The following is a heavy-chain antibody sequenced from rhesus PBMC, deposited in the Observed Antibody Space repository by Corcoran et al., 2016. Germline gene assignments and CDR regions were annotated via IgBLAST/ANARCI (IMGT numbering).Heavy chain of an antibody. CDR3: ARDPAVYGSYYFDY. Sequence: QVQLQESGPGLVKPSETLSLTCAFSGYSISSGSGWSWTRQPPGKGLEWIGYMSYSGSSYYTPSFKSRVTISIDTSKNQFSLKLSSVTAADTAVYYCARDPAVYGSYYFDYWGQGVLVTVSS. CDR2: MSYSGSS. J-gene: IGHJ4*01. V-gene: IGHV4-127*01. CDR1: GYSISSGSG. D-gene: IGHD4-4*01.